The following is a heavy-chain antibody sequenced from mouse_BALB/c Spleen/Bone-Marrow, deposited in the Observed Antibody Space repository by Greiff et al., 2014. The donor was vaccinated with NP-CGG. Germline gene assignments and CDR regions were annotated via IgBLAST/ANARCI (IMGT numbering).Heavy chain of an antibody. CDR1: GYTFTNYW. Sequence: DLVKPGASVKLSCKASGYTFTNYWINWIKQRPGQGLEWIGRIAPGSGSTYYSEMFKGKTTLTVDTSSSTAYIQLSSLSSEDSDVYFCARERYGYDGWYFDVWGAGTTVTASS. V-gene: IGHV1S41*01. J-gene: IGHJ1*01. CDR3: ARERYGYDGWYFDV. CDR2: IAPGSGST. D-gene: IGHD2-2*01.